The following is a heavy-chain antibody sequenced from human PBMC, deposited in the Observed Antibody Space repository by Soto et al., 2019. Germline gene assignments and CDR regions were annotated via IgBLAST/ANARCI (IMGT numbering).Heavy chain of an antibody. D-gene: IGHD4-4*01. CDR3: AGLNSLAYSGDAFDI. J-gene: IGHJ3*02. V-gene: IGHV3-7*01. CDR2: IKKDGSEK. CDR1: GFTFSSYW. Sequence: EVQLVESGGGLVQPGGSLRLSCAASGFTFSSYWMSWVRQAPGKGLEWVANIKKDGSEKYYVDSVKGRFTISSDNAKNAGCVDMNSRRAEDAAVYCWAGLNSLAYSGDAFDIWGRGTMVT.